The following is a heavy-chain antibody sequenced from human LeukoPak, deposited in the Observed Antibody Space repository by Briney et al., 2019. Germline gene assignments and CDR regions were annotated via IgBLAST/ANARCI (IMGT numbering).Heavy chain of an antibody. CDR2: IHTSGST. D-gene: IGHD3-3*01. CDR1: GGSISSGAYY. J-gene: IGHJ3*02. Sequence: PSETLSLTCTVSGGSISSGAYYWSWIRQPAGKGLEWIGRIHTSGSTNYNPSLKSRVTISVDTSKNQFSLKLNSVTAADTAVYFCARDPLRFSQGAFDIWGRGTKVTVSS. V-gene: IGHV4-61*02. CDR3: ARDPLRFSQGAFDI.